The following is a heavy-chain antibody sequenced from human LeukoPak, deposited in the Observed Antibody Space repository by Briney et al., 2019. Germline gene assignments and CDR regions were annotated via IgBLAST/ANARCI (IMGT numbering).Heavy chain of an antibody. J-gene: IGHJ3*02. CDR1: GGSISSSSYY. Sequence: SETLSLTCTVSGGSISSSSYYWGWIRQPPGKGLEWIGSIYYSGSTYYNPSLNTPVSISVDTSKNQFSLNVSAVTAADTAVYXCARFTKYIVVVPAATPTDAFDIWGQGTMVTVXS. CDR2: IYYSGST. D-gene: IGHD2-2*01. CDR3: ARFTKYIVVVPAATPTDAFDI. V-gene: IGHV4-39*01.